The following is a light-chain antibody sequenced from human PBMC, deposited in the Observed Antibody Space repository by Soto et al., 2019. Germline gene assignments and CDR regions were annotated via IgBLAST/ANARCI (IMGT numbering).Light chain of an antibody. J-gene: IGLJ3*02. CDR3: AAWDDSLSGWV. V-gene: IGLV1-44*01. Sequence: QSVLTQPPSTSGTPGQRVTISCSGSSSNIGSTSVYWYQPLPGTAPKLLIYSNSRRPSGVPDRLSGSKSGTSASLAISGLQSEDEADYYCAAWDDSLSGWVFGGGTQLTVL. CDR1: SSNIGSTS. CDR2: SNS.